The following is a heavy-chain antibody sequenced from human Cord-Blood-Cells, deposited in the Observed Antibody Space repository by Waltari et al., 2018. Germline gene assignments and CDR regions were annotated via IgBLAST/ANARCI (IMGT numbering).Heavy chain of an antibody. CDR2: IKEDGSEK. J-gene: IGHJ3*02. Sequence: EVQLVESGGGLVQPGGSLRLSCAASGFTFSSYWMSWVRQAPGKGLKWVANIKEDGSEKYYVDSVKGRFTISRDNAKNSLYLQMNSLRAEDTAVYYCASTNDAFDIWGQGTMVTVSS. CDR1: GFTFSSYW. CDR3: ASTNDAFDI. D-gene: IGHD2-8*01. V-gene: IGHV3-7*01.